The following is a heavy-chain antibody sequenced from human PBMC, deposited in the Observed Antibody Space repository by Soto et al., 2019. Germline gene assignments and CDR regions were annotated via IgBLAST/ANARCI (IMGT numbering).Heavy chain of an antibody. D-gene: IGHD1-1*01. CDR2: IHPHSGAT. CDR1: GYTFTGNY. CDR3: LREGVGTTDGWFDP. J-gene: IGHJ5*02. Sequence: QVQLVQSGAEVKKPGASVKVSCEATGYTFTGNYLHWVRQAPGQGLEWMGWIHPHSGATKYAQKFQGWVTMTRDTSISTAYLDLSSVKSNDTDGYYCLREGVGTTDGWFDPWGQGTLVTVSS. V-gene: IGHV1-2*04.